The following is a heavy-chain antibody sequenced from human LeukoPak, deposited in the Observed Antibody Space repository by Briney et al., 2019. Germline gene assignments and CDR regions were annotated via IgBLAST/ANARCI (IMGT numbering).Heavy chain of an antibody. D-gene: IGHD3-16*01. Sequence: ASVKASCKASGGTFSSYAISWVRQAPGQGLEWMGGIIPIFGTANYAQKFQGRVTITADKSTSTAYMELSSLRSEDTAVYYCARDGHRRYYRGDYWGQGTLVTVSS. CDR1: GGTFSSYA. CDR3: ARDGHRRYYRGDY. J-gene: IGHJ4*02. V-gene: IGHV1-69*06. CDR2: IIPIFGTA.